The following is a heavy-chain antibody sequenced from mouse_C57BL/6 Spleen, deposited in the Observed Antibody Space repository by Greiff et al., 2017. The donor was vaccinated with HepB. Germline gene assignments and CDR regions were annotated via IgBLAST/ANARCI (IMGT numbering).Heavy chain of an antibody. CDR2: INYDGSST. J-gene: IGHJ1*03. D-gene: IGHD4-1*01. V-gene: IGHV5-16*01. CDR1: GFTFSDYY. Sequence: EVKLVESEGGLVQPGSSMKLSCTASGFTFSDYYMAWVRQVPEKGLEWVANINYDGSSTYYLDSLKSRFIISRDNAKNILYLQMSSLKSEDTATYYCARVNWDEDWYFDVWGTGTTVTVSS. CDR3: ARVNWDEDWYFDV.